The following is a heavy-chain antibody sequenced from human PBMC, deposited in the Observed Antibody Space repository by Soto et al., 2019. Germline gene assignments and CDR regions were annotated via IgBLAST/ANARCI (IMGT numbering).Heavy chain of an antibody. J-gene: IGHJ6*03. V-gene: IGHV1-24*01. Sequence: ASVKVSCTVSGYTLTELSMHWVRQAPGKGLEWMGGFDPEDGETIYAQKFQGRVTMTEDTSTDTAYMELSSLRSEDTAVYYRATLPITMVRGVISGAYYYYYYMDVWGKGTTVTVSS. CDR3: ATLPITMVRGVISGAYYYYYYMDV. CDR2: FDPEDGET. CDR1: GYTLTELS. D-gene: IGHD3-10*01.